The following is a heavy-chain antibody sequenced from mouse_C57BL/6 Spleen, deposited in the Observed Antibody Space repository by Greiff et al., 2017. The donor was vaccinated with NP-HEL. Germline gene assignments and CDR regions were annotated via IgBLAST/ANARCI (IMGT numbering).Heavy chain of an antibody. D-gene: IGHD1-1*01. J-gene: IGHJ1*03. CDR2: INPSNGGT. V-gene: IGHV1-53*01. CDR1: GYTFTSYW. CDR3: ARSLYYYGSSYGYFDV. Sequence: VQLQQPGTELVKPGASVKLSCKASGYTFTSYWMHWVKQRPGQGLEWIGNINPSNGGTNYNEKFKSKATLTVDKSSSTAYMQLSSLTSEDSAVYYCARSLYYYGSSYGYFDVWGTGTTVTVSS.